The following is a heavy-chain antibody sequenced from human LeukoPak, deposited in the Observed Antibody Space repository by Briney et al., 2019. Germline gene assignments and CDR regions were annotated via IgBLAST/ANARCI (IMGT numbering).Heavy chain of an antibody. CDR3: ARSYCSSTSCYADY. V-gene: IGHV3-33*01. D-gene: IGHD2-2*01. Sequence: GGSLRLSCAASGFTFSSFGMHWVRQAPGKGLEWVAVIWYDASNKYYADSVKGRFTISRDNSKNTLYLQMNSLRAEDTAVYYCARSYCSSTSCYADYWGQGTLVTVSS. J-gene: IGHJ4*02. CDR1: GFTFSSFG. CDR2: IWYDASNK.